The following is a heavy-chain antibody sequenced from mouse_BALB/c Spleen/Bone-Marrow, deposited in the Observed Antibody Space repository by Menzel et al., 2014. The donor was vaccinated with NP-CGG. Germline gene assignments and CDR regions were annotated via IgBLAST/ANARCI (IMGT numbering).Heavy chain of an antibody. CDR2: IDHANDNT. J-gene: IGHJ2*01. CDR1: GFNIKDTY. D-gene: IGHD4-1*01. CDR3: APLTGTFDY. V-gene: IGHV14-3*02. Sequence: EVKLVESGAELVEPGASVKLSCTASGFNIKDTYMHWVKQRPEQGLEWIGRIDHANDNTQYDPKFQDKATITADTSSNTAYLQLSSLTSEDAAVYYCAPLTGTFDYWGQGTTLTVSS.